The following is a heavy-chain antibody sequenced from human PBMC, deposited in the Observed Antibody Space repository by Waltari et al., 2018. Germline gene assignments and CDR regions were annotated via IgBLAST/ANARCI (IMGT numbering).Heavy chain of an antibody. CDR2: ISSSSSYI. Sequence: EVQLVESGGGLVKPGGSLRLSCAASGFTFSSYSMNWVRQAPGKGLEWVSSISSSSSYIYYADSVKGRFTISRDNAKNSLYLQMNSLRAEDTAVYYCARGERFRATVYYYYYMDVWGKGTTVTVSS. J-gene: IGHJ6*03. CDR3: ARGERFRATVYYYYYMDV. D-gene: IGHD3-3*01. CDR1: GFTFSSYS. V-gene: IGHV3-21*01.